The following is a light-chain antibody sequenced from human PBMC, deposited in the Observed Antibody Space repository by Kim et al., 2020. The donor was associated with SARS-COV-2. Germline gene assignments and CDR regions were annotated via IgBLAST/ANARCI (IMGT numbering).Light chain of an antibody. V-gene: IGKV3-11*01. Sequence: EIVLTQSPDTLSLSPGERATLSCRASQSVRNYLAWYQQKPGQAPRLLIYDASNRATGIPARFSGSGSGTDFTLTVSSLEPEDFAVYYCQHRTNAPPTFGGGTKVDIK. CDR3: QHRTNAPPT. CDR2: DAS. J-gene: IGKJ4*01. CDR1: QSVRNY.